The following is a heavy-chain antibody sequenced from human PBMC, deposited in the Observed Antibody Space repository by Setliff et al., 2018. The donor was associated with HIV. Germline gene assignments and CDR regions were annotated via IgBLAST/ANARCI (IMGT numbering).Heavy chain of an antibody. Sequence: PSETLSLTCTVSGDSISSGSYFWIWIRQPAGKGLEWIGHISTTGSTYYNPSLKSRVTISVDTSKNQFSLKLSSVTAADTAVYYCNIYYYYYMDVRGKGTTVTVSS. J-gene: IGHJ6*03. CDR3: NIYYYYYMDV. V-gene: IGHV4-61*09. CDR2: ISTTGST. CDR1: GDSISSGSYF.